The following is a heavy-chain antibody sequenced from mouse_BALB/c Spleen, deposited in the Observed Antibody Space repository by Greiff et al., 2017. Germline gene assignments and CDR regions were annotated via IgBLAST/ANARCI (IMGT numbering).Heavy chain of an antibody. CDR2: ISSGGSYT. D-gene: IGHD2-3*01. CDR3: ARSGMVTTPYYFDY. V-gene: IGHV5-9-4*01. CDR1: GFTFSSYA. J-gene: IGHJ2*01. Sequence: EVQLQQSGGGLVKPGGSLKLSCAASGFTFSSYAMSWVRQSPEKRLEWVAEISSGGSYTYYPDTVTGRFTISRDNAKNTLYLEMSSLRSEDTAMYYCARSGMVTTPYYFDYWGQGTTLTVSS.